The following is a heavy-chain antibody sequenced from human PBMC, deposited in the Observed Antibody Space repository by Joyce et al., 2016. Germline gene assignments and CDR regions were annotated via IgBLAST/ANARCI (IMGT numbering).Heavy chain of an antibody. V-gene: IGHV3-21*01. J-gene: IGHJ6*02. CDR1: GSTFSTSS. CDR2: ISDTSYYI. D-gene: IGHD3-16*01. Sequence: QLVESGGGVVKPGGSLRLSCEASGSTFSTSSMSWFRQGPGKGLDGVEAISDTSYYICHAETVRCRFTVSRDNAKKTLYLQMNSLRAEDSAVFYCARGGISYYYAMDIWGQGTTVTVSS. CDR3: ARGGISYYYAMDI.